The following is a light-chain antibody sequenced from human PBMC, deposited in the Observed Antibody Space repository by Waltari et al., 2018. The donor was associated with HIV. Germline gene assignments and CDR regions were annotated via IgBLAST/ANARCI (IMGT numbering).Light chain of an antibody. CDR2: DNN. CDR3: GTWDSSLGAGV. V-gene: IGLV1-51*01. Sequence: QSVLTQPPSVSAAPGQKVTISCSGSSSNFGNSFVSWYQHLPGAAPKLLIYDNNNQPSGISDRFSGSKSGTSATLAITGLQTGDEADYYCGTWDSSLGAGVFGGGTRLTVL. CDR1: SSNFGNSF. J-gene: IGLJ3*02.